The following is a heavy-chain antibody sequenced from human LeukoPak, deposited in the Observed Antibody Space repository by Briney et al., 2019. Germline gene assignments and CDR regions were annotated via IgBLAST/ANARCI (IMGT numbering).Heavy chain of an antibody. CDR3: ARDLYCSGGSCLYYFDY. CDR1: GYTFTSYY. D-gene: IGHD2-15*01. CDR2: INPSVGST. J-gene: IGHJ4*02. Sequence: ASVKVSCKASGYTFTSYYMHWVRQAPGQGLEWMGIINPSVGSTSYAQKFQGRVTMTRDTSTSTVYMELSSLRSEDTAVYYCARDLYCSGGSCLYYFDYWGQGTLVTVSS. V-gene: IGHV1-46*03.